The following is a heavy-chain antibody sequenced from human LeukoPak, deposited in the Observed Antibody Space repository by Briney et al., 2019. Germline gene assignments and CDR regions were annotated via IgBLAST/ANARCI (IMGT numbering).Heavy chain of an antibody. CDR3: ARKTVEVYYGALDP. Sequence: GGSLRLSCAASGFTFSSYAMSWVRQAPGKGLEWVSAISGSGGSTYYADSVKGRFTISRDNSKNTLCLQMNSLRAEDTAVYYCARKTVEVYYGALDPWGQGALVTVSS. CDR1: GFTFSSYA. V-gene: IGHV3-23*01. J-gene: IGHJ5*02. D-gene: IGHD3-3*01. CDR2: ISGSGGST.